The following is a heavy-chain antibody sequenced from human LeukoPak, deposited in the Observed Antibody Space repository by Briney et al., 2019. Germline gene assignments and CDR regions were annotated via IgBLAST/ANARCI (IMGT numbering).Heavy chain of an antibody. Sequence: GASVKVSFKASGYTFTAYYMHWVRQAPGQGLEWMGWFDPNSGDTNYPQKFQGRVIITRDTSIRTAYMELSSLRPDDTAVSYFPRERDGGGWGRQPFDLWGQGTLVSVSS. D-gene: IGHD3-16*01. CDR1: GYTFTAYY. CDR3: PRERDGGGWGRQPFDL. J-gene: IGHJ3*01. CDR2: FDPNSGDT. V-gene: IGHV1-2*02.